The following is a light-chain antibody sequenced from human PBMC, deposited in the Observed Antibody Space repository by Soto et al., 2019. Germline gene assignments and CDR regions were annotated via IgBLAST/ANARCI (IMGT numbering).Light chain of an antibody. CDR2: GAS. Sequence: EMVLTQSPDTLSLSPGERATLSCRASQSVSSSYLAWYQQKLGQAPRLLIYGASTRATGIPDRFSGSGSGTDFTLTVSRLEPEDFAVFYCQQYDSSPPTFGQGTKLEIK. V-gene: IGKV3-20*01. J-gene: IGKJ2*01. CDR3: QQYDSSPPT. CDR1: QSVSSSY.